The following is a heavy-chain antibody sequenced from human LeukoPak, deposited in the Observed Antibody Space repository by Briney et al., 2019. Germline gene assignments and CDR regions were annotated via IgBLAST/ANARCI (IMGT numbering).Heavy chain of an antibody. J-gene: IGHJ6*02. CDR2: MSYDGRDK. CDR1: GFTFSSYA. Sequence: PGGSLRLSCADSGFTFSSYAMHWVRQAPGKGLVWVAVMSYDGRDKYYADSVKGRVTISRDNSKNTLYLQMNSLRPEDTAVYYCARDQRGYRNGLPYYYYGMDVWGQGTTVTVSS. CDR3: ARDQRGYRNGLPYYYYGMDV. V-gene: IGHV3-30*04. D-gene: IGHD5-18*01.